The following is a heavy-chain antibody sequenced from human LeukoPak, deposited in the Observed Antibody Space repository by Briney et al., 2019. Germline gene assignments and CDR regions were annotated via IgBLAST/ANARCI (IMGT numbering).Heavy chain of an antibody. D-gene: IGHD4-17*01. J-gene: IGHJ3*02. Sequence: SETLSLTCAVYGGSFSGYYWSWIRQPPGKGLEWIGEINHSGSTNYNPSLKSRVTISVDTSKNQFSLKLSSVTAADTAVYYCARFYGDYVWFSALDIWGQGTMVTVSS. V-gene: IGHV4-34*01. CDR3: ARFYGDYVWFSALDI. CDR2: INHSGST. CDR1: GGSFSGYY.